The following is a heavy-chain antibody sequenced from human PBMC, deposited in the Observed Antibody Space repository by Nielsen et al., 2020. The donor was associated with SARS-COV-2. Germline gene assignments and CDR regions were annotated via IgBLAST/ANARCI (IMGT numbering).Heavy chain of an antibody. D-gene: IGHD2-15*01. CDR2: INPSGGST. Sequence: WVRQAPGQGLEWMGIINPSGGSTCYAQKFQGRVTMTRDTSTSTVYMELSSLRSEDTAVYYCARAHCSGGSCYSYYYGMDVWGQGTTVTVSS. V-gene: IGHV1-46*01. J-gene: IGHJ6*02. CDR3: ARAHCSGGSCYSYYYGMDV.